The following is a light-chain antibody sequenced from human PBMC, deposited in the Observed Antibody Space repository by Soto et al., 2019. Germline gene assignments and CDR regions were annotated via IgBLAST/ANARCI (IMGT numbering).Light chain of an antibody. J-gene: IGKJ1*01. CDR1: QSVGSN. V-gene: IGKV3-15*01. CDR2: GAF. Sequence: VLMTQSPATLSVSPGERATLSCRASQSVGSNVAWYQQKPGQAPRLLIYGAFTRATGIPARFSGSGSGTDFTLTISSLQSEDFAAYYCQQYDNWPPWTFGQGTKVEMK. CDR3: QQYDNWPPWT.